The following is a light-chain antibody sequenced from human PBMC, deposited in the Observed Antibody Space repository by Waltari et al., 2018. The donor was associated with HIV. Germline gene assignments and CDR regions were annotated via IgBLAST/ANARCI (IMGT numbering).Light chain of an antibody. CDR1: RTILYTSNNQNY. V-gene: IGKV4-1*01. Sequence: IVMTQSPDSLAVSLGERATIKCKSSRTILYTSNNQNYLAWYQQKPGQPPKLLIYWASTRQPGVPDRFSGSGSGTDFTLTISSLQAEDVAVYSCQQYFATPPTFGGGTKVEIK. CDR3: QQYFATPPT. CDR2: WAS. J-gene: IGKJ4*01.